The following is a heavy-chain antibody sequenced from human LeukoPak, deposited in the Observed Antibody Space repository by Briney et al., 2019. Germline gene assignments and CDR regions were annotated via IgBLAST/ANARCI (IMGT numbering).Heavy chain of an antibody. CDR3: ASHPRSITVADY. CDR1: GFTFSSYA. D-gene: IGHD4-23*01. J-gene: IGHJ4*02. CDR2: ISYDGSNK. Sequence: GGSLRLSCAAFGFTFSSYAMHWVRQAPGKGLEWVAVISYDGSNKYYADSVKGRFTISRDNSKNTLYLQMNSLRAEDTAVYYCASHPRSITVADYWGQGTLVTVSS. V-gene: IGHV3-30*04.